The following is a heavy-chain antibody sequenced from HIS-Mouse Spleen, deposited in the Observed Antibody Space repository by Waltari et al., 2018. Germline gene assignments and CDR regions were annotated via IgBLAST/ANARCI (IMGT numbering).Heavy chain of an antibody. D-gene: IGHD3-22*01. Sequence: QITSTESGPTLVKPTQTLTLTCTFSGFSLSTSGVGVGWFRQPPGKALEWLALIYWNDDKRYSPSLKSRLTITKDTSKNQVVLTMTNMDPVDTATYCCAHRGTYYYDSSGYDAFDIWGQGTMVTVSS. CDR2: IYWNDDK. J-gene: IGHJ3*02. CDR1: GFSLSTSGVG. V-gene: IGHV2-5*01. CDR3: AHRGTYYYDSSGYDAFDI.